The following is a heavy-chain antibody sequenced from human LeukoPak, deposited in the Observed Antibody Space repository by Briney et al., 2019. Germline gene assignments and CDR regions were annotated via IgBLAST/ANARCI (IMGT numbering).Heavy chain of an antibody. J-gene: IGHJ4*01. V-gene: IGHV3-21*06. D-gene: IGHD1-26*01. CDR3: ARDVGYGGSALFDY. Sequence: PGGSLRLSCAASGFTFSSYSMNWVRQAPGKGLEWVSSISSSSSYIYYADSVKGRFTISRDNAKNSLFLQMNSLSAEDTAVYYCARDVGYGGSALFDYWGHGILVTVSS. CDR2: ISSSSSYI. CDR1: GFTFSSYS.